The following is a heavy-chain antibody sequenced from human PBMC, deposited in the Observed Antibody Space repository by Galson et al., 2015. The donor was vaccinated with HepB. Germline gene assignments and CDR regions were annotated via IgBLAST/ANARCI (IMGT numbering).Heavy chain of an antibody. CDR3: VRTAGYSGYNYLDGFHL. D-gene: IGHD5-12*01. V-gene: IGHV1-3*04. Sequence: SVKVSCKASGYTFSSYFMQWLRQAPGQSLEWMGWINTGTGNSQCSQKFQDRLTFTSDTSSSTAYLELSSLKSEDTAVYYCVRTAGYSGYNYLDGFHLWGQGTMVIISS. CDR2: INTGTGNS. CDR1: GYTFSSYF. J-gene: IGHJ3*01.